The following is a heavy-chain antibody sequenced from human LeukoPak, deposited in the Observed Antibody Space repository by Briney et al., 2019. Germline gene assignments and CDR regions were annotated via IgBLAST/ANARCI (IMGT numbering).Heavy chain of an antibody. CDR3: AREYGSGSYYYYCYMDV. Sequence: ASVKVSCKASGYTFTSYGISWVRQAPGQGLEWMGWISAYNGNTNYAQKLQGRVTMTTDTSTSTAYMELRSLRSDDTAVYYCAREYGSGSYYYYCYMDVWGKGTTVTISS. D-gene: IGHD3-10*01. J-gene: IGHJ6*03. V-gene: IGHV1-18*01. CDR2: ISAYNGNT. CDR1: GYTFTSYG.